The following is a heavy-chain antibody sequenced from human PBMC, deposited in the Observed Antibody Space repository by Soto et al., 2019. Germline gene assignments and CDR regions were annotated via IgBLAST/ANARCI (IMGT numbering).Heavy chain of an antibody. CDR2: ISSSSSYV. V-gene: IGHV3-21*01. D-gene: IGHD3-10*01. CDR1: GFTFSSYS. J-gene: IGHJ6*01. Sequence: GGSLRLSCAASGFTFSSYSMNWVRQAPGKGLEWVSSISSSSSYVYYADSVKGRFTISRDNAKNSLYLQMNSLRAEDTAVYYCAREMVRGIILGDFYYYGMDVWGQGTTVTVSS. CDR3: AREMVRGIILGDFYYYGMDV.